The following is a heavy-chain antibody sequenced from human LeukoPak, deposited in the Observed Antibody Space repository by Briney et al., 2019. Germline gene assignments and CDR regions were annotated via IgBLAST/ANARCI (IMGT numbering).Heavy chain of an antibody. J-gene: IGHJ3*02. CDR1: GGSISSYY. CDR3: ARDGYELLSLGAFDI. Sequence: ASETLSLTRTVSGGSISSYYWSWIRQPPGKGLEWIGYIYYSGSTNYNPSLKSRVTISVDTSKNQFSLKLSSVTAADTAVYYCARDGYELLSLGAFDIWGQGTMVTVSS. V-gene: IGHV4-59*01. D-gene: IGHD5-12*01. CDR2: IYYSGST.